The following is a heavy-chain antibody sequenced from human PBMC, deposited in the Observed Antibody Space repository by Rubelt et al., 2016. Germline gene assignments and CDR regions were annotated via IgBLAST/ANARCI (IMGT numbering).Heavy chain of an antibody. J-gene: IGHJ4*02. Sequence: QVQLVQSGAEVKKPGASVKVSCKASGYTFTSYGISWVRQAPGQGLEWMGWISAYNGNTNYAKNLHGRGTMPTDTSTSTAYMELRSLRSDDTAVYYCARDPLPVRGVIMTPTHWGQGTLVTVSS. CDR3: ARDPLPVRGVIMTPTH. D-gene: IGHD3-10*01. CDR1: GYTFTSYG. V-gene: IGHV1-18*01. CDR2: ISAYNGNT.